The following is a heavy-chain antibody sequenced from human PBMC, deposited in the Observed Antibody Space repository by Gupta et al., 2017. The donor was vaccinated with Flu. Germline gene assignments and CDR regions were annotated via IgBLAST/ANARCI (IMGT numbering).Heavy chain of an antibody. CDR2: IYHREGT. CDR3: ARHCSADGVGWYFDY. D-gene: IGHD2-2*01. V-gene: IGHV4-39*01. Sequence: QHLQQSGPGLLKPSVTLSLTCNVSSDSLSSSTYFWGWTRQPPGKGLEWIGNIYHREGTYYNPSLRSRVTITVDPSKNQFSLNLTSVTAADTAMYYCARHCSADGVGWYFDYWGQGTLVTVSS. J-gene: IGHJ4*02. CDR1: SDSLSSSTYF.